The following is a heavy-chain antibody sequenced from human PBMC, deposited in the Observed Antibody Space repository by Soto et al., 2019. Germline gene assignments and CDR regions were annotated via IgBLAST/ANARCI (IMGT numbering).Heavy chain of an antibody. Sequence: QVQLVQSGAEVKKPGASVKVSCKASGYTFTGYYMHWVRQAPGQGLEWMGWINPNSGGTNYAQKFQGWVTMTRDTSISTAYMELNRLRSDDTAVYYGARSSGMGKYGARFGYWGQGALVTVSS. V-gene: IGHV1-2*04. CDR1: GYTFTGYY. D-gene: IGHD4-17*01. CDR2: INPNSGGT. J-gene: IGHJ4*02. CDR3: ARSSGMGKYGARFGY.